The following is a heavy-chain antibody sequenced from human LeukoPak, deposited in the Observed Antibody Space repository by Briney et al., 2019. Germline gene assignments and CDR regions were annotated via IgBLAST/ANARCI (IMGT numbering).Heavy chain of an antibody. V-gene: IGHV5-51*01. Sequence: GESLKISCKGSGYSFTFYWIGWVRQMPGKGLEWMGIINPGDSDTRYSPSFQGQVTISVDKSINTAYLQWSSLKASDTAIYYCARINGYCSDFNCMLTSDYWGQGTLVTVSS. CDR3: ARINGYCSDFNCMLTSDY. CDR2: INPGDSDT. D-gene: IGHD2-15*01. J-gene: IGHJ4*02. CDR1: GYSFTFYW.